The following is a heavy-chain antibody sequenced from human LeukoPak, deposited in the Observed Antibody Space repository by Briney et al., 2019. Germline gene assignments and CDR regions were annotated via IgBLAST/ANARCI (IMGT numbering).Heavy chain of an antibody. V-gene: IGHV3-23*01. Sequence: GGSLRLSCAASGFTFSSYAMSWVRQAPGKGLEWVSAISGSGGSTYYADSVKGRFTISRDNSKNTLYLQMNSLRAEDTAVYYCAKASLPATAVLFYFDYWGQGTLVTVSS. CDR1: GFTFSSYA. J-gene: IGHJ4*02. CDR3: AKASLPATAVLFYFDY. CDR2: ISGSGGST. D-gene: IGHD4-23*01.